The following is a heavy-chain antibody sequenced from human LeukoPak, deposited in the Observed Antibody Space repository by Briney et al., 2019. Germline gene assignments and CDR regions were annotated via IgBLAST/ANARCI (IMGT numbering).Heavy chain of an antibody. CDR1: GGSISSYY. CDR2: IYTSGST. CDR3: ARVGSSGSHFDY. V-gene: IGHV4-4*07. Sequence: SETLSLTCTVSGGSISSYYWSWIRQPAGKGLEWIGRIYTSGSTNYNPSLKSRVTISVDTSKNQFSLKLSSVTAADTAVYYCARVGSSGSHFDYWGQGTLVTVSS. J-gene: IGHJ4*02. D-gene: IGHD1-26*01.